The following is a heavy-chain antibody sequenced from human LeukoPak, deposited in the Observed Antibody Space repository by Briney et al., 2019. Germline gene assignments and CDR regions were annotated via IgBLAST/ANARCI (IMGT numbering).Heavy chain of an antibody. V-gene: IGHV4-61*02. CDR3: ARHKRKGKYYYDSSGYPYFDY. CDR2: IYTSGRT. Sequence: SETLSLTCTVSGGSVSSGTYYWNWIRQPAEKGLEWIGRIYTSGRTNYNPSLKSRVTISVDTSKNQFSLKLSSVTAADTAVYYCARHKRKGKYYYDSSGYPYFDYWGQGTLVTVSS. D-gene: IGHD3-22*01. CDR1: GGSVSSGTYY. J-gene: IGHJ4*02.